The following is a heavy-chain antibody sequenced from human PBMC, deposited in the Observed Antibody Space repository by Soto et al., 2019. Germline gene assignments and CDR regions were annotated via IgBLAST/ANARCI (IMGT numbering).Heavy chain of an antibody. CDR1: GYTFTSNS. CDR2: INPSGGST. Sequence: GASVKVSCKESGYTFTSNSLQWVRQAPGKWLERKGKINPSGGSTSYEQKYQGRVTMTRDTSTRTVYMELSSLRSEDTAVYYCAREKWGIAARPALYNWFDPWGQGTLVTVSS. CDR3: AREKWGIAARPALYNWFDP. D-gene: IGHD6-6*01. J-gene: IGHJ5*02. V-gene: IGHV1-46*01.